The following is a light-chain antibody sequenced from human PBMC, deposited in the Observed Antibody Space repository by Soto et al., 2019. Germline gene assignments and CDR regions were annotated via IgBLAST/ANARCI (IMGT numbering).Light chain of an antibody. CDR1: QSVSIK. CDR3: QQRSSWHQWT. CDR2: DTS. J-gene: IGKJ1*01. V-gene: IGKV3-15*01. Sequence: EILITQSPATLSVSPGERATLSCRASQSVSIKLAWYQQKPGQAPSLLIYDTSTRANGIPARFSGSGSGTEFTLTISSLQSEDFAVYYCQQRSSWHQWTFGQGTKVDIK.